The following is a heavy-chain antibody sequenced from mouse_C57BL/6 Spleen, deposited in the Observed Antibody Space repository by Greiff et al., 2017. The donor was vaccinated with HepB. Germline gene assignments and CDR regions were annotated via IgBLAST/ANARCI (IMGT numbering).Heavy chain of an antibody. Sequence: QVHVKQPGAELVRPGSSVKLSCKASGYTFTSYWMHWVKQRPIQGLEWIGNIDPSDSETHYNQKFKDKATLTVDKSSSTAYMQLSSLTSEDSAVYYCARWLYYGSSYDYYAMDYWGQGTSVTVSS. CDR1: GYTFTSYW. V-gene: IGHV1-52*01. CDR3: ARWLYYGSSYDYYAMDY. J-gene: IGHJ4*01. D-gene: IGHD1-1*01. CDR2: IDPSDSET.